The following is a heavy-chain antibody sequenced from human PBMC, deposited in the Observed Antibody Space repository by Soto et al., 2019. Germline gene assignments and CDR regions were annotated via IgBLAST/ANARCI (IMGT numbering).Heavy chain of an antibody. CDR3: AKDRSYYDSSGTFDY. D-gene: IGHD3-22*01. J-gene: IGHJ4*02. V-gene: IGHV3-30*18. CDR2: ISYDGSNK. Sequence: GGSLRLSCAASGFTFSSYGIHWVRQAPGKGLEWVAVISYDGSNKYYADSVKGRFTISRDNSKNTLYLQMNSLRAEDTAVYYCAKDRSYYDSSGTFDYWGQGTLVTVSS. CDR1: GFTFSSYG.